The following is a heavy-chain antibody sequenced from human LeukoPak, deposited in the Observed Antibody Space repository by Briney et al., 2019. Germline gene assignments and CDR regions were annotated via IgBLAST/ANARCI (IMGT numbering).Heavy chain of an antibody. CDR2: ISAYNGNT. J-gene: IGHJ5*02. Sequence: GASVKVSCKTSGYSFTDYYMHWVRQAPGQGLEWMGWISAYNGNTNYAQKLQGRVTMTTDTSTSTAYMELRSLRSDDTAVYYCARVYSSGWYLNGWFDPWGQGTLVTVSS. CDR1: GYSFTDYY. CDR3: ARVYSSGWYLNGWFDP. D-gene: IGHD6-19*01. V-gene: IGHV1-18*01.